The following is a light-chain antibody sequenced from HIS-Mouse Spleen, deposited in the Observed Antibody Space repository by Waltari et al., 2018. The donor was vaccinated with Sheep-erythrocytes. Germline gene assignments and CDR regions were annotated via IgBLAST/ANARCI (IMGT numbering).Light chain of an antibody. V-gene: IGLV2-8*01. J-gene: IGLJ3*02. Sequence: QSALTQPPSASGSPGPSVTTSCTGTSRHGGGDTYVSWYQQHPGKAPKLMIYEVSKRPSGVPDRFSGSKSGNTASLTVSGLQAEDEADYYCSSYAGSNNWVFGGGTKLTVL. CDR2: EVS. CDR3: SSYAGSNNWV. CDR1: SRHGGGDTY.